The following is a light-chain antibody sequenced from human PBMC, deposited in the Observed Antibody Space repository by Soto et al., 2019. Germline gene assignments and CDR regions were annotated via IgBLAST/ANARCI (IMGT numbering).Light chain of an antibody. CDR3: QQYGTSMYT. V-gene: IGKV3-20*01. CDR1: QSVSSNY. J-gene: IGKJ2*01. CDR2: GAS. Sequence: IVLTQSPGTLSLSPGERATLSCRASQSVSSNYLAWYQQKPGQAPRLINYGASNRATGIPDRFSGSGSGTDFTLTISRLEPEDFAVYYCQQYGTSMYTFGQGTKLEIK.